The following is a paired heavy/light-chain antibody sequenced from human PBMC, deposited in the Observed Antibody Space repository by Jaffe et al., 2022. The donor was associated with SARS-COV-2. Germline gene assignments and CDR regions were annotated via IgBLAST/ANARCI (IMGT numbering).Heavy chain of an antibody. Sequence: QVQLQESGPGLVKPSETLSLTCTVSGGSISSYYWSWIRQPAGKGLEWIGRIYTSGSTNYNPSLKSRVTMSVDTSKNQFSLKLSSVTAADTAVYYCARDGRGSDIAVAMWGEGVYYYYGMDVWGQGTTVTVSS. CDR3: ARDGRGSDIAVAMWGEGVYYYYGMDV. V-gene: IGHV4-4*07. J-gene: IGHJ6*02. CDR2: IYTSGST. D-gene: IGHD6-19*01. CDR1: GGSISSYY.
Light chain of an antibody. J-gene: IGKJ1*01. CDR2: AAS. Sequence: DIQMTQSPSSLSASVGDRVTITCRASQSISSYLNWYQQKPGKAPKLLIYAASSLQSGVPSRFSGSGSGTDFTLTISSLQPEDFATYYCQQSYSTRWTFGQGTKVEIK. CDR1: QSISSY. V-gene: IGKV1-39*01. CDR3: QQSYSTRWT.